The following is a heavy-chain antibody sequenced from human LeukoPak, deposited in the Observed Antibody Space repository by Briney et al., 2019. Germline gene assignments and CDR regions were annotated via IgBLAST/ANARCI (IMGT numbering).Heavy chain of an antibody. V-gene: IGHV1-24*01. CDR2: FDPEDGET. Sequence: ASVKVSCKVSGYTLTELSMHWVRQAPGKGLEWMGGFDPEDGETIYAQKFQGRVTMTEDTSTDTAYMELSSLRSEDTAVYYCATGPYCSCTSCYDGDYWGQGTLVTVSS. D-gene: IGHD2-2*01. J-gene: IGHJ4*02. CDR3: ATGPYCSCTSCYDGDY. CDR1: GYTLTELS.